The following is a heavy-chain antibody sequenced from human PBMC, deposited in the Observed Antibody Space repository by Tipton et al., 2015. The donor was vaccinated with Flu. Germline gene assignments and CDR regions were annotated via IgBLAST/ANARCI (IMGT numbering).Heavy chain of an antibody. J-gene: IGHJ3*02. Sequence: LRLSCAVSGDSIRNDYFWGWIRQPPGKGLEWIGNIFHTGSTYHNPSLRSRVTISVDTSKNQFSLTLSSVTAADTALYFCARAHTLHSSQPPFAFDIWGQGTMVTVSS. CDR1: GDSIRNDYF. V-gene: IGHV4-38-2*01. CDR3: ARAHTLHSSQPPFAFDI. CDR2: IFHTGST.